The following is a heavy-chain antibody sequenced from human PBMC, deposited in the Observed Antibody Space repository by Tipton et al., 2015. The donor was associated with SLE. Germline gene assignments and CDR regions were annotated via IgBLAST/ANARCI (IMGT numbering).Heavy chain of an antibody. D-gene: IGHD2-2*02. V-gene: IGHV3-30*18. J-gene: IGHJ6*02. CDR2: ISYDGSNK. Sequence: SLRLSCAASGFTFSSYGMHWVRQAPGKGLEWVAVISYDGSNKYYADSVKGRFTISRDNSKNTLCLQMNSLRAEDTAVYYCAKAVVPAAITPLLYYGMDVWGQGATVTVS. CDR1: GFTFSSYG. CDR3: AKAVVPAAITPLLYYGMDV.